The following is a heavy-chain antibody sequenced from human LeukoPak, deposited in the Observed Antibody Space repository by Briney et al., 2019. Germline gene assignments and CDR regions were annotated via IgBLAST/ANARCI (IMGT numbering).Heavy chain of an antibody. CDR3: ARAFGELLRDHY. CDR1: GYTFTVYY. Sequence: ASVKVSCTASGYTFTVYYMHWVRQAPGQGLEWMGWINPNSGGTNYAQKFQGRVTMTRDTSISTAYMELSRLRSDDTAVYYCARAFGELLRDHYWGQGTLVTVSS. J-gene: IGHJ4*02. V-gene: IGHV1-2*02. D-gene: IGHD3-10*01. CDR2: INPNSGGT.